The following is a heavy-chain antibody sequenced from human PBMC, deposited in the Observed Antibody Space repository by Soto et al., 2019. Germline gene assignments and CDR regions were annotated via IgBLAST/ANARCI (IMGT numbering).Heavy chain of an antibody. CDR3: ARVGSSSPYYYYYMDV. D-gene: IGHD6-13*01. Sequence: GGSLRLSCAASGFTFSSYSMNWVRQAPGKGLEWVSSISSSSSYIYYADSVKGRFTISRDNAKNSLYLQMNSLRAEDTAVYYCARVGSSSPYYYYYMDVWGKGTTVTVFS. CDR2: ISSSSSYI. J-gene: IGHJ6*03. CDR1: GFTFSSYS. V-gene: IGHV3-21*01.